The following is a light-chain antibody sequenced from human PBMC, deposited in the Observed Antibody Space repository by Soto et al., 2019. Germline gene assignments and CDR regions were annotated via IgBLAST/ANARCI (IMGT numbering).Light chain of an antibody. J-gene: IGLJ1*01. CDR1: SGDVGGYYY. CDR2: EVS. V-gene: IGLV2-14*01. CDR3: SSYTAGVTI. Sequence: QSALTQPASVSGSPGQSITISCTGTSGDVGGYYYVSWYQQLPGKAPKLMISEVSNRPSGVSNRFSGSKSGNTASLTISGLQAEDEADYYGSSYTAGVTIFGTGTKLTVL.